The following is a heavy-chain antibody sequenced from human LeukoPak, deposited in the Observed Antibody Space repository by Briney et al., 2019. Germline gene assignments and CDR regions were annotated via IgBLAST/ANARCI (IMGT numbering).Heavy chain of an antibody. CDR2: IYNSGST. D-gene: IGHD5-12*01. J-gene: IGHJ4*02. Sequence: PSQTLSLTCTVSGDSISSGGFYWGWIRQPAGKGLEWIGRIYNSGSTNYNPSLRSRVTISVDTSKNQFSLKLNSVTAADTAVYYCARDYDDFFDYWGQGAWSPSPQ. CDR3: ARDYDDFFDY. CDR1: GDSISSGGFY. V-gene: IGHV4-61*02.